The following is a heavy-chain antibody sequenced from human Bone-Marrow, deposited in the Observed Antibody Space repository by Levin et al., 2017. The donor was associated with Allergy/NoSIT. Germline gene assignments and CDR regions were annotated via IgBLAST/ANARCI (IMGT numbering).Heavy chain of an antibody. J-gene: IGHJ6*02. Sequence: ASVKVSCKASGYTFTNYGIGWVRQAPGQGLDWLGWITGYNLKTKYAQKFQGRVTMTRDTSTNTAYMELRSLRSDDTAVYYCARLLEVRVYYLGLDVWGQGTTVTVSS. D-gene: IGHD1-1*01. CDR1: GYTFTNYG. V-gene: IGHV1-18*04. CDR2: ITGYNLKT. CDR3: ARLLEVRVYYLGLDV.